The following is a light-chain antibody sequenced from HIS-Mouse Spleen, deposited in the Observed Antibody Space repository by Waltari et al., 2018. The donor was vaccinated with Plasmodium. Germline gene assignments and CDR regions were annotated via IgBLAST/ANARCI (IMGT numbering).Light chain of an antibody. Sequence: QSVLTQPPSASGTPGQRVTISCSGSSSNTGSNYVTWYQQLPGTAPKLLIYRKNQRPSGVPDRFSGSKSGTSASLAISGLRSEDEADYYCAAWDDSLSAGVFGGGTKLTVL. CDR2: RKN. J-gene: IGLJ2*01. CDR1: SSNTGSNY. CDR3: AAWDDSLSAGV. V-gene: IGLV1-47*01.